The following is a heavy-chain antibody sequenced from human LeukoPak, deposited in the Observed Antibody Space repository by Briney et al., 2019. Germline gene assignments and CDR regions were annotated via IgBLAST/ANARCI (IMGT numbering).Heavy chain of an antibody. Sequence: GGSLRLSCAASGFIFSNYAMHWVRQAPGKGLEWVAVISYDGSNKYYIDSVKGRFTISRDNSQNTLYLQMNSLRAEDTAVYYCATHYYDSSGYLSPDYWGQGTLVTVSS. J-gene: IGHJ4*02. V-gene: IGHV3-30*04. CDR2: ISYDGSNK. D-gene: IGHD3-22*01. CDR1: GFIFSNYA. CDR3: ATHYYDSSGYLSPDY.